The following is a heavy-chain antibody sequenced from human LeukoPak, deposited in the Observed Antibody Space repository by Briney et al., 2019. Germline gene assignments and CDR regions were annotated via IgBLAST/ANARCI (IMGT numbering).Heavy chain of an antibody. D-gene: IGHD1-26*01. CDR2: YSGNT. V-gene: IGHV4-59*08. Sequence: SETLSLTCNVSGGSISSYYWSWIRQPPGKGLEWIGYYSGNTNYNPSLKSRVTTSVDSSENQFSLKLSSVTAADTAVYYCARHTLVGARNAFDIWGQGTMVTVSS. CDR3: ARHTLVGARNAFDI. J-gene: IGHJ3*02. CDR1: GGSISSYY.